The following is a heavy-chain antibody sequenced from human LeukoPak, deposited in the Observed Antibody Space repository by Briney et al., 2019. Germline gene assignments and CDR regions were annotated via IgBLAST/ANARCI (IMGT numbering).Heavy chain of an antibody. Sequence: SETLSLTCAVYGESLNSYYWSWVRQPPGEGLEWIGEIYESGTTEYNPSLKSRVTISMVPSKQQFSLSLSSVTAADTAVYYCTRGAWATRLGSWGLGTPVIVSS. CDR2: IYESGTT. CDR1: GESLNSYY. D-gene: IGHD2-15*01. CDR3: TRGAWATRLGS. J-gene: IGHJ4*02. V-gene: IGHV4-34*01.